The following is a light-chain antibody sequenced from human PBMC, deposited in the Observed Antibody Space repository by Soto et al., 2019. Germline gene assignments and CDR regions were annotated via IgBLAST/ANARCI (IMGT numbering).Light chain of an antibody. J-gene: IGLJ1*01. V-gene: IGLV2-14*01. CDR3: CSPSVFSILL. Sequence: QSLLTKPASVSGSPGQSITISCTGTTSDIGTYSYVSWYQQHAGKASKLIIYEVSHRPSGVSNRFSCSKSGSTASLTISGLQAEDDAHYYCCSPSVFSILLFVTGSMGTV. CDR1: TSDIGTYSY. CDR2: EVS.